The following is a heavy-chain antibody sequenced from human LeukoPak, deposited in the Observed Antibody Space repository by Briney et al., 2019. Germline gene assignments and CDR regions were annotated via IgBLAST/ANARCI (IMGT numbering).Heavy chain of an antibody. J-gene: IGHJ4*02. CDR3: ARRGSLDY. V-gene: IGHV4-59*01. CDR1: GDSITTYY. CDR2: IYYKGNT. Sequence: SETLSLTCTVSGDSITTYYWSWTRQPPGKGLEWIGYIYYKGNTNYNPSLKSRVTMSLDTSKNQFSLKLNSVTAADTAVYYCARRGSLDYWGQGTLVTVSS. D-gene: IGHD5-12*01.